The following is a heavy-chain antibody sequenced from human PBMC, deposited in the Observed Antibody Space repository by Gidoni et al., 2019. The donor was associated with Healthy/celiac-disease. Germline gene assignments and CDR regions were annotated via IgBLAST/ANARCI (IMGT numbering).Heavy chain of an antibody. CDR3: AKASTNYPTSHCDY. Sequence: EVQLLESGGGLVQPGGSLRLSCAASGFTFSSYAMSGVRQAPGKGLEWVSAMSGSGGSTYYADSVKGRFTISRDNSKNTLYLQMNSLRAEDTAVYYCAKASTNYPTSHCDYWGQGTLVTVSS. D-gene: IGHD4-4*01. J-gene: IGHJ4*02. V-gene: IGHV3-23*01. CDR1: GFTFSSYA. CDR2: MSGSGGST.